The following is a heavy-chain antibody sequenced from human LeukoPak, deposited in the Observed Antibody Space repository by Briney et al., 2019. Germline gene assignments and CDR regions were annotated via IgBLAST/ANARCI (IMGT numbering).Heavy chain of an antibody. J-gene: IGHJ3*02. CDR1: GFTFSSYT. CDR3: ARGTGGLGVAFHI. V-gene: IGHV3-21*01. CDR2: ISSGSSYI. D-gene: IGHD3-16*01. Sequence: GSLRLSCVGSGFTFSSYTINWVRQAPGKGLEWVSSISSGSSYIYYADSVKGRFTISRDNAKNSLYLQMNSLRAEDTAVYYCARGTGGLGVAFHIWGQGTMVTVSS.